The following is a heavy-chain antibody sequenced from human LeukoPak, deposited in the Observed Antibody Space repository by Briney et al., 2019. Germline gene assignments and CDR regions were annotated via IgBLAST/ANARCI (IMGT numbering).Heavy chain of an antibody. J-gene: IGHJ4*02. CDR3: AKQMAVDYFDY. D-gene: IGHD5-24*01. CDR1: GFTFSNFG. V-gene: IGHV3-30*18. CDR2: ISYDGKNE. Sequence: PGGSPRLSCAASGFTFSNFGMHWVRQAPGKGLEWVAVISYDGKNEYYTDSVKGRFTISRDNAKNTLYLQMNSLRAEDTAVYYCAKQMAVDYFDYWGQGTLVTVSS.